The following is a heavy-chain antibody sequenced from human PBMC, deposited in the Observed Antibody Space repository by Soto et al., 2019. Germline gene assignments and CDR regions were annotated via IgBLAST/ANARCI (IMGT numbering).Heavy chain of an antibody. J-gene: IGHJ4*02. CDR3: ALTGREPYFDY. CDR1: GGSISSSSYY. Sequence: SETLSLTCTVSGGSISSSSYYWGWIRQPPGKGLEWIGSIYYSGSTYYNPSLKSRVTISVDTSKNQFSLKLSSVTAADTAVYYCALTGREPYFDYWGQGTLVTVSS. D-gene: IGHD1-20*01. V-gene: IGHV4-39*01. CDR2: IYYSGST.